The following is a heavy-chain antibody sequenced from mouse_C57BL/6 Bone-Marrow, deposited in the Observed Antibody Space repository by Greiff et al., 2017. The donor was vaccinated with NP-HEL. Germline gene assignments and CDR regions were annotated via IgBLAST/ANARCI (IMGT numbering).Heavy chain of an antibody. D-gene: IGHD1-1*02. Sequence: VQLQESGPGLVAPSQSLSITCTVSGFSLTSYGVHWVRQPPGKGLEWLVVIWSDGSTTYNSALKSRLSISKDNSKSQVFLKMNSLQTDDTAMYYCARHGVANWTYAMDYWGQGTSVTVSS. V-gene: IGHV2-6-1*01. J-gene: IGHJ4*01. CDR3: ARHGVANWTYAMDY. CDR1: GFSLTSYG. CDR2: IWSDGST.